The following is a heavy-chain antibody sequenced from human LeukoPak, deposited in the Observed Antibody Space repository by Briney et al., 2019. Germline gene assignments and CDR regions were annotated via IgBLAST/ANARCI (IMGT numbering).Heavy chain of an antibody. CDR1: GFTFSSYA. V-gene: IGHV3-64*01. CDR3: ARDSVGATQNSVWFDP. Sequence: GGSLRLSCAASGFTFSSYAMHWVRQAPGKGLEYVSAISSNGGSTYYANSVKGRFTISRDNSKNTLYLQMGSLRAEDVAVYYCARDSVGATQNSVWFDPWGQGTLVTVSS. J-gene: IGHJ5*02. CDR2: ISSNGGST. D-gene: IGHD1-26*01.